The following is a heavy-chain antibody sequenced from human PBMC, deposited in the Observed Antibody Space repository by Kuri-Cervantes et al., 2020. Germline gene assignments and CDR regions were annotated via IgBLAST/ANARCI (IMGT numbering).Heavy chain of an antibody. CDR1: GYTFTSYG. D-gene: IGHD6-19*01. CDR2: FSAYNGNT. J-gene: IGHJ4*02. CDR3: ATIRPDPYSSGWYSLGA. Sequence: ASVKVSCKASGYTFTSYGISWVRQAPGQGLEWMGWFSAYNGNTNYAQKLQGRVTMTTDTSTSTAYMELSSLRSEDTAVYYCATIRPDPYSSGWYSLGAWGQGTLVTVSS. V-gene: IGHV1-18*01.